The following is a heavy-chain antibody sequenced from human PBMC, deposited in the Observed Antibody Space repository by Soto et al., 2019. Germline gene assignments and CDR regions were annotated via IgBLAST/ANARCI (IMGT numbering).Heavy chain of an antibody. CDR2: IYYSGST. CDR3: ARLRLSSIAAPDY. D-gene: IGHD6-6*01. J-gene: IGHJ4*02. V-gene: IGHV4-39*01. Sequence: PSETLSLTCTVSGGSISSSSYYWGWIRQPPGKGLEWIGSIYYSGSTYYNPSLKSRVTISVDTSKNQFPLKLSSVTAADTAVYYCARLRLSSIAAPDYWGQGTLVTVSS. CDR1: GGSISSSSYY.